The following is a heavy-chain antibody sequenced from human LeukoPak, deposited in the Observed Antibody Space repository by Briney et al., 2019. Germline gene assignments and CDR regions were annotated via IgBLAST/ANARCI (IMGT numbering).Heavy chain of an antibody. CDR1: GYTFTGYY. D-gene: IGHD6-19*01. J-gene: IGHJ3*02. V-gene: IGHV1-2*02. Sequence: ASVKVSCKASGYTFTGYYIHWVRQAPGQGLEWLGWISPNSGGTNYAQSFQGRVTMTRDTSITTAYMELSRLRSDDTAVYYCARDQLEQWLRNDAFDIWGQGTMVTVSS. CDR2: ISPNSGGT. CDR3: ARDQLEQWLRNDAFDI.